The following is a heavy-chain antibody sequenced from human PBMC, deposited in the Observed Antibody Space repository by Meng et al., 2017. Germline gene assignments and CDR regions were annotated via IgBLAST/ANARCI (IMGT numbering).Heavy chain of an antibody. V-gene: IGHV3-33*01. CDR3: ARDFAGGDYSYFAY. D-gene: IGHD2-21*02. CDR2: IWYDGSNK. CDR1: GFTFSSYG. Sequence: GESLKISCAASGFTFSSYGMHWVRQAPGKGLEWVAVIWYDGSNKYYADSVKGRFTISRDNSKNTLYLQMNSLRAEDTAVYYCARDFAGGDYSYFAYWGQGNRV. J-gene: IGHJ4*02.